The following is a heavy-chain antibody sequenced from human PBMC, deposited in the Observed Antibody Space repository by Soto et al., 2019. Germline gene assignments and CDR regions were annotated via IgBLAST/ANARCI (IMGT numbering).Heavy chain of an antibody. CDR1: GYTFTSYY. CDR3: ARDRRRCWDGGNSDYYYYSMYV. J-gene: IGHJ6*02. CDR2: INPSGGST. V-gene: IGHV1-46*01. D-gene: IGHD2-21*02. Sequence: ASVKVSCKASGYTFTSYYMHWVRQAPGQGLEWMGIINPSGGSTSYAQKFQGRVTMTRDTSTSTAYMELRSLISEDTAVYYCARDRRRCWDGGNSDYYYYSMYVWGQRATVTVSS.